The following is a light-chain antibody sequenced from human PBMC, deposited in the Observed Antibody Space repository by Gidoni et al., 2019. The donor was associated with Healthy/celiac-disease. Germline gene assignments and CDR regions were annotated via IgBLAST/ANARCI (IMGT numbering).Light chain of an antibody. CDR3: QQSYSTPWT. Sequence: DIQMTQSPSSLSASVGDRVTITCRASQSISSYLNWYQQKPGKAPKLLIYAASSLQSGVPSRFSGSGSGTDFTLPISSLQPEDFATYYCQQSYSTPWTFGQXTKVEIK. J-gene: IGKJ1*01. CDR2: AAS. V-gene: IGKV1-39*01. CDR1: QSISSY.